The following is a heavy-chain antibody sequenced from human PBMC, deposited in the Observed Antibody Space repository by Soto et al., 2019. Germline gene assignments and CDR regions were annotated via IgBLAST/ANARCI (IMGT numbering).Heavy chain of an antibody. D-gene: IGHD3-10*01. J-gene: IGHJ4*02. CDR3: ASSLSTMVPEAD. V-gene: IGHV4-39*01. Sequence: QLQLQESGPGLVKPSETLSLTCTVSGGSISSSSYYWGWIRQPPGKGLEWIGSIYYSGSTYYNPSLTSRVPISVDTSTNQFALKLSSVTAAGTAVFYCASSLSTMVPEADWGQGTLVTVSS. CDR1: GGSISSSSYY. CDR2: IYYSGST.